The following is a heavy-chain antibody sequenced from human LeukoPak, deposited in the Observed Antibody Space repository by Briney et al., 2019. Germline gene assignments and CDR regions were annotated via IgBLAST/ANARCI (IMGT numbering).Heavy chain of an antibody. J-gene: IGHJ4*02. CDR3: AREIIVVVPAASPQPAGYFDY. CDR1: GYTFTSYY. CDR2: ISPSGGST. D-gene: IGHD2-2*01. Sequence: GASVKVSCKASGYTFTSYYMHWVRQAPGQGLEWMGIISPSGGSTSYAQKFQGRVTMTRDTSTSTVYMELSSLRSEDTAVYYCAREIIVVVPAASPQPAGYFDYWGQGTLVTVSS. V-gene: IGHV1-46*03.